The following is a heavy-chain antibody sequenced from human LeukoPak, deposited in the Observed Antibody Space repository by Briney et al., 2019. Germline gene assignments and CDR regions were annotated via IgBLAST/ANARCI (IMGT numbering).Heavy chain of an antibody. V-gene: IGHV1-69*04. CDR1: GGTFSSYA. D-gene: IGHD6-6*01. CDR2: IIPILGIA. CDR3: ARDVALVREVDY. J-gene: IGHJ4*02. Sequence: SVKVSCKASGGTFSSYAISWVRQPPAQGLEWMGRIIPILGIANYAQKFQGRVTITADKSTSTAYMELSSLRSEDTAVYYCARDVALVREVDYWGQGTLVTVSS.